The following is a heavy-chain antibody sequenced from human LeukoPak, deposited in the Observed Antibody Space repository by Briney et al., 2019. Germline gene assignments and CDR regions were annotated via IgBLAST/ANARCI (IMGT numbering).Heavy chain of an antibody. CDR3: ARPSGSYYYDAFDI. J-gene: IGHJ3*02. Sequence: GGSLRLSCAASGFTFSGYWIHWVRQAPGKGLVWVSRINIDGSSTSYADSVKGRFTISRDNAKNTLYLQMNSLRAEDTAVYYCARPSGSYYYDAFDIWGHGTMVTVSS. V-gene: IGHV3-74*01. D-gene: IGHD1-26*01. CDR1: GFTFSGYW. CDR2: INIDGSST.